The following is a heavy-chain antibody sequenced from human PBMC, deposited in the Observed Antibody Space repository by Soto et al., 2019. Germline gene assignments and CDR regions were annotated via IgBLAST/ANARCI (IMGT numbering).Heavy chain of an antibody. Sequence: ASLKVSCKASGYTFSTSGMSWLRQAPGQGLEWMGWISTYNGDTNDAPKFQDRVTMTSDTSTSTVYMELRSLRSDDTAVYYCARAGAAPYYYYGMDVWGQGTRVTVSS. CDR1: GYTFSTSG. J-gene: IGHJ6*02. CDR2: ISTYNGDT. V-gene: IGHV1-18*01. D-gene: IGHD2-15*01. CDR3: ARAGAAPYYYYGMDV.